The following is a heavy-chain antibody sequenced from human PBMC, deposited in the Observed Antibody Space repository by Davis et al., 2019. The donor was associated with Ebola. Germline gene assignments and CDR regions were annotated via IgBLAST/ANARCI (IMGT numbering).Heavy chain of an antibody. Sequence: GESLKISCAASGFTFSSYGMHWVRQAPGKGLEWVAVIWYDGSNKYYADSVKGRFTISRDNSKNTLYLQMNSLRADDTAVYYCAKIPGWTLDYWGQGTLVTVSS. CDR1: GFTFSSYG. V-gene: IGHV3-33*06. D-gene: IGHD6-19*01. CDR2: IWYDGSNK. J-gene: IGHJ4*02. CDR3: AKIPGWTLDY.